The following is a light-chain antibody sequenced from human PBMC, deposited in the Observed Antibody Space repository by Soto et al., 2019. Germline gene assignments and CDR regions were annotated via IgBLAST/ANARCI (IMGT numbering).Light chain of an antibody. Sequence: DIQMTQSPSTLSASVGDRVTITCRASQSFNNWLAWYQQKPGKAPKLLIYKASSLESGVPSRFSGSGSGTEFTLTISSLQPDDFATYYCHLAFTCGPGAKVDIK. CDR3: HLAFT. CDR1: QSFNNW. J-gene: IGKJ3*01. V-gene: IGKV1-5*03. CDR2: KAS.